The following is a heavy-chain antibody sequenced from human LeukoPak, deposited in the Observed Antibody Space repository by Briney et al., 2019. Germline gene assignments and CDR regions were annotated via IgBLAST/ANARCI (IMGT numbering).Heavy chain of an antibody. CDR2: ISSSSSYI. CDR1: GFTFSSYA. CDR3: ARDDGVRVDY. Sequence: PGGSLRLSCAASGFTFSSYAMSWVRQAPGKGLEWVSSISSSSSYINYADSVKGRFTISRDNAKKSLNLQMNSLRAEDTAVYYCARDDGVRVDYWGQGTLVTVSS. D-gene: IGHD3-10*01. J-gene: IGHJ4*02. V-gene: IGHV3-21*01.